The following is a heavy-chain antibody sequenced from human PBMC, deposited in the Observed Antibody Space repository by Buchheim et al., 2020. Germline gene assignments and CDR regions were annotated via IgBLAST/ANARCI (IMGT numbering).Heavy chain of an antibody. Sequence: EVQLVESGGGLVQPGGSLRLSCAASGFSFSSYWMTWVRQAPGKGLEWVANIKQDGSEKHYVDSVKGRFTISRDNPKSLMFLQMDSLRAEDAAVYYCASKVVPHYWGQGTL. D-gene: IGHD2-15*01. J-gene: IGHJ4*02. CDR3: ASKVVPHY. V-gene: IGHV3-7*03. CDR2: IKQDGSEK. CDR1: GFSFSSYW.